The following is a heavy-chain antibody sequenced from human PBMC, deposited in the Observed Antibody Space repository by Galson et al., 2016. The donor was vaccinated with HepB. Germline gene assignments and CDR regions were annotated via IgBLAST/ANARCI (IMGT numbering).Heavy chain of an antibody. CDR3: TREANDAFDI. CDR1: GFTFSGYG. CDR2: SFHDEDYT. V-gene: IGHV3-30*03. J-gene: IGHJ3*02. Sequence: SLRLSCAASGFTFSGYGMHWVRQAPGKGLEWVALSFHDEDYTYYPDSVKGRFTISRDNTKGTVYLHMNSLRDEDTAVYYCTREANDAFDIWGQGTMVTVSS.